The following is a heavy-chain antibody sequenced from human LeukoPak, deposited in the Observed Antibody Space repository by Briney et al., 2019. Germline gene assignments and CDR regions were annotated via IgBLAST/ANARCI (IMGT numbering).Heavy chain of an antibody. Sequence: SVKVSCKASGGTFSSYAISWVRQAPGQGLEWMGGIIPIFGTANYAQKFQGRVTITADESTSTAYMELSSLRSEDTAVYYCAKCLGHGSVPPFGPWGQGTLVTVSS. CDR1: GGTFSSYA. CDR3: AKCLGHGSVPPFGP. CDR2: IIPIFGTA. J-gene: IGHJ5*02. V-gene: IGHV1-69*01. D-gene: IGHD3-10*01.